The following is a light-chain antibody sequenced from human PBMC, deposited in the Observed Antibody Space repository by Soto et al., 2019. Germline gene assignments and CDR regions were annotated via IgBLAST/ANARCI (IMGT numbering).Light chain of an antibody. Sequence: EIVLTQSPGTLSLSPGERATLSCRASQSVSVNSLAWYQQKGGQAPRLLIYAASTRATGVPDRFSGSGSGTDFALTISGLENEDFAVYYCQQYGGSPFTFGPGTKVDIK. CDR2: AAS. J-gene: IGKJ3*01. CDR1: QSVSVNS. CDR3: QQYGGSPFT. V-gene: IGKV3-20*01.